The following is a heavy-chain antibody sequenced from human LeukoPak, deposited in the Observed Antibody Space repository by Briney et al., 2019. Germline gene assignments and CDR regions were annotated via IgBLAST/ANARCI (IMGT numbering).Heavy chain of an antibody. CDR2: INHSGST. Sequence: SETLSLTCAVYGGSFSGYYWSWIRQPPGKGLEWIGEINHSGSTNYNPSLKSRVTISVDTSKNQFSLKLSSVTAADTAVYYCARGAFWDYYDFWSGYLLFDYWGQGTLVTVSS. CDR3: ARGAFWDYYDFWSGYLLFDY. V-gene: IGHV4-34*01. CDR1: GGSFSGYY. D-gene: IGHD3-3*01. J-gene: IGHJ4*02.